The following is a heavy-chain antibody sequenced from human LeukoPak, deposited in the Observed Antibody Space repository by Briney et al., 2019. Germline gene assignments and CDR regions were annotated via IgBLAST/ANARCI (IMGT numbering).Heavy chain of an antibody. Sequence: ASVKVSCKASGDTFTGYHMHWVRQAPGQGLEWVGWVNPNNGDTKYAQKFQGRVTMTRDTSISTAYMEVNSLRSDDTAVYYCARRETNTQWGFDYWGQGTLVTVSS. J-gene: IGHJ4*02. CDR1: GDTFTGYH. V-gene: IGHV1-2*02. CDR2: VNPNNGDT. D-gene: IGHD1-26*01. CDR3: ARRETNTQWGFDY.